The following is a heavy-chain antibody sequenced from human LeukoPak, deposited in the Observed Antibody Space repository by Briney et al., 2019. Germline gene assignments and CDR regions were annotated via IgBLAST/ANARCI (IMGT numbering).Heavy chain of an antibody. J-gene: IGHJ4*02. CDR1: GGSFSAYY. CDR3: AXRVGAGRYXFDY. V-gene: IGHV4-34*01. CDR2: INDSGST. D-gene: IGHD3-3*01. Sequence: SETLSLTCAVYGGSFSAYYCSWIRQSPGKGLEWIGEINDSGSTNFNPSLKSRVTMSVDTSRNQCSLRVTSVTAADTGVFYCAXRVGAGRYXFDYWGQGTPVTVSS.